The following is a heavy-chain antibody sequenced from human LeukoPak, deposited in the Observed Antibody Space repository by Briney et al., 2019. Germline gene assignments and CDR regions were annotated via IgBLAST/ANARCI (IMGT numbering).Heavy chain of an antibody. CDR2: IKSKTDGGTT. V-gene: IGHV3-15*07. CDR3: TTEGIFGVVIIPNYYYGMDV. CDR1: GGFTFSNVW. Sequence: PGGSLRLSCTASGGFTFSNVWMNWVRQAPGKGLEWVGRIKSKTDGGTTDYAAPVKGRFTISRDDSKNTLYLQMNSLKTEDTAVYYCTTEGIFGVVIIPNYYYGMDVWGQGTTVTVSS. J-gene: IGHJ6*02. D-gene: IGHD3-3*01.